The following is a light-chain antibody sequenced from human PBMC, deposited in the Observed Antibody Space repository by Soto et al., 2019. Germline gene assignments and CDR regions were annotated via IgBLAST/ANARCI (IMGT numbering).Light chain of an antibody. CDR1: QSLAYSDGNTY. CDR3: RQGTHWPPYT. Sequence: DVVMTQSPLSLPVTLGQPASISCRSSQSLAYSDGNTYLNWFQQRPGQSPRRLIYKVSNRDSGVPDRFSGSGAGTDFTLKISRLEAEDVGVYYCRQGTHWPPYTFGQGTKLEIK. J-gene: IGKJ2*01. CDR2: KVS. V-gene: IGKV2-30*01.